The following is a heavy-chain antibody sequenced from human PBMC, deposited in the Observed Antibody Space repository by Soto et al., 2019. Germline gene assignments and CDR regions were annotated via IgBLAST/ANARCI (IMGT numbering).Heavy chain of an antibody. CDR2: INAGNGNT. D-gene: IGHD2-8*01. CDR3: ARVLVYAAPVTD. CDR1: GYTFTSYA. J-gene: IGHJ4*02. V-gene: IGHV1-3*01. Sequence: GASVKVSCKASGYTFTSYAMHWVRQAPGQRLEWMGWINAGNGNTKYSQKFQGRVTITRDTSASTAYMELNSLRAEDTAVYYCARVLVYAAPVTDWGQGTLVTVSS.